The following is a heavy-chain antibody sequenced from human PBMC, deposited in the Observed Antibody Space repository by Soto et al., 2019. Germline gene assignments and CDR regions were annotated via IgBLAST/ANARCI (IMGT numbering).Heavy chain of an antibody. Sequence: SETLSLTCAVSGGSISSGGYSWSWIRQPPGKGLEWIGYIYHSGSTYYNPSLKSRVTISVDRSKNQFSLKLSSVTAADTAVYYCARSSYYYDSSWYYFDYWGQGTLVTVSS. V-gene: IGHV4-30-2*01. CDR3: ARSSYYYDSSWYYFDY. J-gene: IGHJ4*02. CDR2: IYHSGST. D-gene: IGHD3-22*01. CDR1: GGSISSGGYS.